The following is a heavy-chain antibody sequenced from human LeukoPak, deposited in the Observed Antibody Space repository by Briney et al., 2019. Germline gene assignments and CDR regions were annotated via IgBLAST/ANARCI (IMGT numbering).Heavy chain of an antibody. D-gene: IGHD5-18*01. CDR2: IYYSGTT. V-gene: IGHV4-39*07. Sequence: AETLSLTCTVSGGSISSSPYYWGWIRQPPVKGLEWIGSIYYSGTTHYNPSLESRVTISVDTSKNQFSLKLASVTAADTAIYYCAKGAGGFSYYNWFDPWGQGTLVTVSS. CDR3: AKGAGGFSYYNWFDP. J-gene: IGHJ5*02. CDR1: GGSISSSPYY.